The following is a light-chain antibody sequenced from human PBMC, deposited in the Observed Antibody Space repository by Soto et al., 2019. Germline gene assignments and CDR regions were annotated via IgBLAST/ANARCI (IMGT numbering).Light chain of an antibody. CDR1: SSDVGGYNS. CDR2: DVT. Sequence: QSALTQPASVSGSPGQSIAISCTGTSSDVGGYNSVSWYQQYPGKAPKLIIHDVTNRPSGLSDRFSGSKSGNTASLTISGLQAEDEADYYCSSWTSSSSYVFGSETKLTVL. J-gene: IGLJ1*01. CDR3: SSWTSSSSYV. V-gene: IGLV2-14*03.